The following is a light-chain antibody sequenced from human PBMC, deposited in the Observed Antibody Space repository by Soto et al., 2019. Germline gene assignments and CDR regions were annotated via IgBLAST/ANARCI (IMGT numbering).Light chain of an antibody. J-gene: IGKJ2*01. CDR2: DAS. Sequence: EFVLTQSPATLSLSPGERATLSCRASQSVSSYLAWYQQKPGQAPRLLIYDASNRATGIPARFSGSGSGTDFTLTIRSLEPDDFAVYYCQQRSNWPPVYTFGQGTKLESK. CDR3: QQRSNWPPVYT. V-gene: IGKV3-11*01. CDR1: QSVSSY.